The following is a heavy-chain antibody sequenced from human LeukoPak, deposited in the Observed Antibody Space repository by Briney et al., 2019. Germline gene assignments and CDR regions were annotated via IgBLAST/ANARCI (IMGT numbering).Heavy chain of an antibody. Sequence: SETLSLTCTVSGGSISSYYWSWIRQPPGKGLEWIGYIYYSGSTNYNHSLKSRVTISVDTSKNQFSLKVSSVTAADTAVYYCASNYYGSGSFDYWGQGNLVTVSS. CDR2: IYYSGST. J-gene: IGHJ4*02. CDR3: ASNYYGSGSFDY. CDR1: GGSISSYY. D-gene: IGHD3-10*01. V-gene: IGHV4-59*08.